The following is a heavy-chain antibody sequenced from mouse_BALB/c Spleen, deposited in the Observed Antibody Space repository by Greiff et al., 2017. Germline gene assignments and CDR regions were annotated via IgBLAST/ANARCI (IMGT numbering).Heavy chain of an antibody. V-gene: IGHV1-82*01. Sequence: QVQLQQSGPELVKPGASVKISCKASGYAFSSSWMNWVKQRPGQGLEWIGRIYPGDGDTNYNGKFKGKATLTADKSSSTAYMQLSSLTSVDSAVYFCASRRYDYENAMDYWGQGTSVTVSS. CDR1: GYAFSSSW. CDR2: IYPGDGDT. D-gene: IGHD2-4*01. CDR3: ASRRYDYENAMDY. J-gene: IGHJ4*01.